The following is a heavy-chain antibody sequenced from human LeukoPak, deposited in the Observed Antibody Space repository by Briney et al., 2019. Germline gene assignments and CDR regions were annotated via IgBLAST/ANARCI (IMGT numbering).Heavy chain of an antibody. J-gene: IGHJ4*02. Sequence: GASVKVSCRASGYTFSGYYIYWVRQAPGHGLEGMGWINPNSGGTKYAQKFQGGVTLTRDTSISTAYMELSTLRSDDTAVYYCARAHYYDSSTFCPRYWGQGTLVTVSS. D-gene: IGHD3-22*01. CDR2: INPNSGGT. V-gene: IGHV1-2*02. CDR1: GYTFSGYY. CDR3: ARAHYYDSSTFCPRY.